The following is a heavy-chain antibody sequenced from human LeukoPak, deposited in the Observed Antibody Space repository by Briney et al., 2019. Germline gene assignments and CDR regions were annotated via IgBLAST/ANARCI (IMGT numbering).Heavy chain of an antibody. J-gene: IGHJ2*01. CDR2: IYTSGST. D-gene: IGHD3-10*01. V-gene: IGHV4-61*02. Sequence: SETLSLTCTVSGGSISSGSYYWSWIRQPAGKGLEWIGRIYTSGSTNYNPSLKSRVTISVDTSKNQFSLKLSSVTAADTAVYYCARVFTMVRGVIGYFDLWGRGTLVTVSS. CDR1: GGSISSGSYY. CDR3: ARVFTMVRGVIGYFDL.